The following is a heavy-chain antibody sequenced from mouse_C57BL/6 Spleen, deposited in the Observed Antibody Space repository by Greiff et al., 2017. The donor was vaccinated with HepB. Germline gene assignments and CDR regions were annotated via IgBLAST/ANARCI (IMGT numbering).Heavy chain of an antibody. Sequence: QVQLEQAGGVVVKAWGSGKLVCKASGYTFTSYWMQWVKQEAGQCLEWIGEIDPSDSYTNYNQKFKGKATLTVDTSSSTAYMQLSSLTSEDSAVYYCARFSMDYWGQGTSVTVSS. V-gene: IGHV1-50*01. CDR2: IDPSDSYT. CDR3: ARFSMDY. CDR1: GYTFTSYW. J-gene: IGHJ4*01.